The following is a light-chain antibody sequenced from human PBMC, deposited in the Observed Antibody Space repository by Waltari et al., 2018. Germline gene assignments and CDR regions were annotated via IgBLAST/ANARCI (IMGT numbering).Light chain of an antibody. Sequence: QSALTQPVSVSGSPGQSITIACTGSSSDIGDYDYVSWYQQSPGKPPKLIIYDIGNRPSGVSDRFSGSKSGNTASLTISGLQAEDESDYYCCAYTSSSSLGVFGTGTKVTVL. J-gene: IGLJ1*01. V-gene: IGLV2-14*03. CDR3: CAYTSSSSLGV. CDR1: SSDIGDYDY. CDR2: DIG.